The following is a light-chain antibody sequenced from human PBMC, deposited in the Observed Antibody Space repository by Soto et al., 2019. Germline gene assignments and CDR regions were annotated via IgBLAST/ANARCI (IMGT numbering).Light chain of an antibody. V-gene: IGLV2-14*01. CDR2: DVS. J-gene: IGLJ2*01. Sequence: QSVLTQPASVSGSPGPSITISCTGTSSEVGGYNYVSWYQQHPGKAPKLMIYDVSNRPSGVSNRFSGAKSGNTASLTISGLQAEDEADYYCSSDTSSSTLVVFGGGTKLTVL. CDR1: SSEVGGYNY. CDR3: SSDTSSSTLVV.